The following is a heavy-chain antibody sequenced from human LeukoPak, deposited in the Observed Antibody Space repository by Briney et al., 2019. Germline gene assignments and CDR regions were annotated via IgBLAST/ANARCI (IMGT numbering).Heavy chain of an antibody. V-gene: IGHV3-23*01. CDR2: ISGSGGST. J-gene: IGHJ3*02. D-gene: IGHD6-6*01. CDR1: GFTFSSYA. CDR3: AKDLGYSSSSDAFDI. Sequence: GGSLRLSCAASGFTFSSYAMSWVRQAPGRGLEWVSAISGSGGSTYYADSVKGRFTISRDNSKNTLYLQMNSLRAEATAVYYCAKDLGYSSSSDAFDIWGQGTMVTVSS.